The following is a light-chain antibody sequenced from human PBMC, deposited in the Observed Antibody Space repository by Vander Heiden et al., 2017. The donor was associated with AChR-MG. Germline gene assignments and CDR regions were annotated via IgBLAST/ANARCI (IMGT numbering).Light chain of an antibody. CDR1: SDDVGGYNY. Sequence: QSALTQPAYVSGSPGQSIPNSCTGTSDDVGGYNYVSWYQHHPGQAPKLMIYDVSSRPSGVSHRFSGSKFGNTASLTISGLQPEDEADYFCSSYTATITPVVFGRGTKLTVL. CDR2: DVS. J-gene: IGLJ2*01. V-gene: IGLV2-14*03. CDR3: SSYTATITPVV.